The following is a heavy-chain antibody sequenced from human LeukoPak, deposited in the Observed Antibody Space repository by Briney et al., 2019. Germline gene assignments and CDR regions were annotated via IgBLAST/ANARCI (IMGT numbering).Heavy chain of an antibody. V-gene: IGHV4-4*07. J-gene: IGHJ4*02. D-gene: IGHD3-22*01. CDR1: GGSISGFH. CDR2: IHTSGST. Sequence: SETLSLTCTVSGGSISGFHWSWIRQPAGKGLEWIGRIHTSGSTNYNPSLKSRVIMSVDTSKNQFSLNLSSVTAADTAVYYCARDGDDYYDSSGYIDYWGQGTLVTVSS. CDR3: ARDGDDYYDSSGYIDY.